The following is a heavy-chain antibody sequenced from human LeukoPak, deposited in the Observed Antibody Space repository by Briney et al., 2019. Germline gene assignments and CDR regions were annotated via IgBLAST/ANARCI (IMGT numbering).Heavy chain of an antibody. CDR3: AKDLGRVTAHYYFDY. V-gene: IGHV4-34*01. CDR2: INHSGST. D-gene: IGHD2-21*02. Sequence: SETLSLTCAVYGGSFSGYYWSWIRQPPGKGLEWIGEINHSGSTNYNPSLKSRVTISVDTSKNQFSLKLSSVTAADTAVYYCAKDLGRVTAHYYFDYWGQGTLVTVSS. J-gene: IGHJ4*02. CDR1: GGSFSGYY.